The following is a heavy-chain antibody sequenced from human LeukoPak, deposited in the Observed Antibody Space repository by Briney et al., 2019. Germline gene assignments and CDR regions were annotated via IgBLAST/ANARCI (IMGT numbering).Heavy chain of an antibody. CDR2: FDPEDGET. V-gene: IGHV1-24*01. D-gene: IGHD5-18*01. CDR3: ARTLYSYGSN. J-gene: IGHJ4*02. CDR1: GYTFTSYG. Sequence: ASVKVSCKASGYTFTSYGISWVRQAPGQGLEWMGGFDPEDGETIYAQKFQGRVTMTEDTSTDTAYMELSSLRSEDTAVYYCARTLYSYGSNWGQGTLATVSS.